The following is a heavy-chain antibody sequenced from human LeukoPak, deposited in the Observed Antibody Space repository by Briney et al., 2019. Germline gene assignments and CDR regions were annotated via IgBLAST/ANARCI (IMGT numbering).Heavy chain of an antibody. CDR3: ARHRSSWLIDY. CDR2: ISDNGGNT. J-gene: IGHJ4*02. Sequence: GGSLRLSCAASGFTFNSYPMSWVRQAPWERLQWVSGISDNGGNTYYADSVRGRFTISRDNSKNTLYLQMNSLRAEDTAVYYCARHRSSWLIDYWGQGTLVTVSS. CDR1: GFTFNSYP. D-gene: IGHD6-6*01. V-gene: IGHV3-23*01.